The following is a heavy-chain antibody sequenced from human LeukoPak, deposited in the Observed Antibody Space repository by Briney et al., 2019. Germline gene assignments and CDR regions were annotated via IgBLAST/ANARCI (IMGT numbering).Heavy chain of an antibody. CDR3: AKDGGFTVDTAMVTYY. D-gene: IGHD5-18*01. Sequence: GGSLRLSCAASGFTFSSYAMSWVRQAPGKELDWVSPISGSVGSTYYEDSVNGRFPISRDNSKNTLYLQMNSLRAEDTAVYYCAKDGGFTVDTAMVTYYWGQGTLVTVSS. CDR2: ISGSVGST. J-gene: IGHJ4*02. CDR1: GFTFSSYA. V-gene: IGHV3-23*01.